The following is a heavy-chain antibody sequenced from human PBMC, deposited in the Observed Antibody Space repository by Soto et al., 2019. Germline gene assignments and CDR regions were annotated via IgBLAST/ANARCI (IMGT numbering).Heavy chain of an antibody. CDR3: ARDLSLPYYYYYGMDV. Sequence: GGSLRLSCAASGFSFSSYGMDWVRQAPGKGLVWVSSIYSDGTNKSYADSVKGRFTISRDNAKNTLYLQMNSLRAEDTAVYYCARDLSLPYYYYYGMDVWGQGTTVTVSS. J-gene: IGHJ6*02. CDR2: IYSDGTNK. CDR1: GFSFSSYG. V-gene: IGHV3-74*01.